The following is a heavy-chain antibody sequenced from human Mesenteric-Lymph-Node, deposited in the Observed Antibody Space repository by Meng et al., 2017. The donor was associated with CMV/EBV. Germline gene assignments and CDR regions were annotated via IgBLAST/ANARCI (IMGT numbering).Heavy chain of an antibody. Sequence: GESLKISCAASGFTFSTHSFTWVRQAPGKGLEWVASISDTSGYIYYADSLKGRFTITRDNAKNTQSLQMNGLRAKDTAVYYCSRVRGGVIINSAMDVWGQGTTVTVSS. V-gene: IGHV3-21*01. CDR3: SRVRGGVIINSAMDV. D-gene: IGHD3-10*01. CDR2: ISDTSGYI. CDR1: GFTFSTHS. J-gene: IGHJ6*02.